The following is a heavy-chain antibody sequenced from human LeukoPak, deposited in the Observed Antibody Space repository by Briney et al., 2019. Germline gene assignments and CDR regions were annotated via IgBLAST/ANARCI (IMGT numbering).Heavy chain of an antibody. CDR2: ISYDGSNK. J-gene: IGHJ3*02. V-gene: IGHV3-30*18. D-gene: IGHD6-13*01. CDR1: GFTFSSYG. Sequence: GGSLRLSCAASGFTFSSYGMHWVRQAPGKGLEWVAVISYDGSNKHYADSVKGRFTISRDNSKNTLYLQMNSLRAEDTAVYYCAKDKYSSSWLHAFDIWGQGTMVTVSS. CDR3: AKDKYSSSWLHAFDI.